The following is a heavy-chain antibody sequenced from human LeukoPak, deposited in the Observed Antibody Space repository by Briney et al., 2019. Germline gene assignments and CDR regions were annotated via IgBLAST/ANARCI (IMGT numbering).Heavy chain of an antibody. V-gene: IGHV4-38-2*01. CDR2: IYHSGST. J-gene: IGHJ4*02. CDR3: ARRLATYSSSWDY. CDR1: GYSISSGYY. Sequence: PSETLSLTCAVSGYSISSGYYWGWIRQPPGKGLGWIGSIYHSGSTYYNPSLKRRVTISVDTSKNQFSLKLSSVTAADTAVYYCARRLATYSSSWDYWGQGTLVTVSS. D-gene: IGHD6-13*01.